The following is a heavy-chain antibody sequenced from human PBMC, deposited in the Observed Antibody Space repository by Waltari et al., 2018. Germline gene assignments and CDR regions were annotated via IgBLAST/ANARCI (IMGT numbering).Heavy chain of an antibody. CDR3: ACGAYCSGGVCFVTFDY. CDR1: GFTFSYYW. V-gene: IGHV3-7*01. D-gene: IGHD2-15*01. J-gene: IGHJ4*02. Sequence: EVQLVESGGGLVQPGGSLRLSCAASGFTFSYYWMSWVRQAPGKGLEWVANIKQDGSEGYDVDSVKCRFAISRDHAKNSLYLQMNSLRAEDTAVYYCACGAYCSGGVCFVTFDYWGQGTLVTVSS. CDR2: IKQDGSEG.